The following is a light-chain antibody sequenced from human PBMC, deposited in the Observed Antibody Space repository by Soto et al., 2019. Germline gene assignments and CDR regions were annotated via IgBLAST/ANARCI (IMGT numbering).Light chain of an antibody. Sequence: SYELTQPPSVSVAPGXXXRITCXXNNXXXXSXXWYQQKPXQAPVLVVXDDNDRPSGIPERFSGSDSGNTATLTISRVEAGDEADYYCQVWHSGVDWVFGGGTKVTVL. CDR3: QVWHSGVDWV. V-gene: IGLV3-21*02. J-gene: IGLJ2*01. CDR1: NXXXXS. CDR2: DDN.